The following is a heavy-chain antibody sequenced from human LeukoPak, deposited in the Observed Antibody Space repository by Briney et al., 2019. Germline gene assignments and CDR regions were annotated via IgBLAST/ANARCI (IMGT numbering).Heavy chain of an antibody. CDR1: GGSFSGYY. CDR2: INHSGST. J-gene: IGHJ5*02. V-gene: IGHV4-34*01. Sequence: SETLSLTCAVYGGSFSGYYWSWIRQPPGKGLEWIGEINHSGSTNYNPSLKSRVTISVDTSKNQFSLKLSSVTAADTAVYYCARHTIAVAGTNWFDPWGQGTLVTVSS. CDR3: ARHTIAVAGTNWFDP. D-gene: IGHD6-19*01.